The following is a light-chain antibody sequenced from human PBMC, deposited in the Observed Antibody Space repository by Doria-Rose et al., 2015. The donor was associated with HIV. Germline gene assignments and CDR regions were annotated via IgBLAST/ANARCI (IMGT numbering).Light chain of an antibody. CDR1: SSNIGAGFD. CDR3: QSYDSRLSVYV. J-gene: IGLJ1*01. Sequence: QSVLTQPPSVSGAPGQRVAISCTGSSSNIGAGFDVNWYQQFPGTAPKLLIHGNTNRPSRVTDRFSGSKSGPSASLAISGLRAEDEADYYCQSYDSRLSVYVFGTGTKVTVL. V-gene: IGLV1-40*01. CDR2: GNT.